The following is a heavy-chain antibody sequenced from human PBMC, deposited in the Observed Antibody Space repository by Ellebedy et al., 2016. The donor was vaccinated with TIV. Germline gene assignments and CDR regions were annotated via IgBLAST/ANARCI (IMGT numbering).Heavy chain of an antibody. CDR3: ARVYSGYENFDY. Sequence: SETLSLTXTVSGGSISSYYWSWIRQPPGKGLEWIGYIYYSGSTNYNPSLKSRVTISVDTSKNQFSLKLSSVTAADMAVYYCARVYSGYENFDYWGQGTLVTVSS. D-gene: IGHD5-12*01. CDR2: IYYSGST. J-gene: IGHJ4*02. V-gene: IGHV4-59*01. CDR1: GGSISSYY.